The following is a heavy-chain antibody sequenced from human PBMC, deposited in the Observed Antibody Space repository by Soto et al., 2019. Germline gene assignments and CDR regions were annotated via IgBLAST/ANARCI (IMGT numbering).Heavy chain of an antibody. V-gene: IGHV1-18*01. CDR3: AREAENYYDSRFDGY. CDR2: ISAYNGNT. J-gene: IGHJ4*02. D-gene: IGHD3-22*01. Sequence: ASVKVSCKASGYTFTSYGISWVRQAPGQGLEWMGWISAYNGNTDYAQKLQGRVTMTTDTSTSTAYMELRSLRSDDTAVYYCAREAENYYDSRFDGYWGQGTLVSVSS. CDR1: GYTFTSYG.